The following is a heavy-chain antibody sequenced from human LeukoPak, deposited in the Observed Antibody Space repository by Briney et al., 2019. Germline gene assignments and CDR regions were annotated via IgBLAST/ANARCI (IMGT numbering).Heavy chain of an antibody. Sequence: GGSLRLSCVVSGITLSAYMMLWVRRAPGEGLVWVSLMTNSGNNIFYAESVKGRFTISRDNAKNSLYLQMNSLRDEDTAVYYCARVGGATAVTMYFEYWGQGTLVTVTS. J-gene: IGHJ4*02. CDR3: ARVGGATAVTMYFEY. D-gene: IGHD1-26*01. V-gene: IGHV3-48*02. CDR2: MTNSGNNI. CDR1: GITLSAYM.